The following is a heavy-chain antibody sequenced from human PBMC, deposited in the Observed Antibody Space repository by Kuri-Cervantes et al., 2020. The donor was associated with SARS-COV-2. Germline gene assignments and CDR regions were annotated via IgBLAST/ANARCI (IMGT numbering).Heavy chain of an antibody. CDR2: INHSGST. CDR1: GGSFSGYY. D-gene: IGHD2-2*01. CDR3: ARSDVPYRVPAAINWFDP. Sequence: GSLRLSCAVYGGSFSGYYWSWIRQPPGKGLEWIGEINHSGSTNYNPPLKSRVTISVDTSKNQFSLKLSSVTAADTAVYYCARSDVPYRVPAAINWFDPWGQGTLVTVSS. V-gene: IGHV4-34*01. J-gene: IGHJ5*02.